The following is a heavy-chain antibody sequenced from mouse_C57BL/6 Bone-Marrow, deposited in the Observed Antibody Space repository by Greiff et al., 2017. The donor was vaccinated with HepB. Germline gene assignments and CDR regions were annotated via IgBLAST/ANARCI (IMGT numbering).Heavy chain of an antibody. CDR1: GFTFSSYA. J-gene: IGHJ1*03. Sequence: EVKLMESGGGLVKPGGSLKLSCAASGFTFSSYAMSWVRQTPEKRLEWVATISDGGSYTYYPDNVKGRFTISRDNAKNNLYLQMSHLKSEDTAMYYCAREGRGYWYFDVWGTGTTVTVSS. CDR3: AREGRGYWYFDV. V-gene: IGHV5-4*01. CDR2: ISDGGSYT.